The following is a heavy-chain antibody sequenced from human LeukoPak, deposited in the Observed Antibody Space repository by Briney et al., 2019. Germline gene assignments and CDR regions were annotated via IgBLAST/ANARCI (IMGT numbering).Heavy chain of an antibody. J-gene: IGHJ4*02. CDR1: GYTFTSYY. Sequence: ASVKVSCKASGYTFTSYYMHWVRQAPGQGLEWVGWINPNSGGTNFAQKFQGRVTMTRDTSISTAYMELSRLRSDDTAVYYCSRVLAGSYSIDYWGQGTLVTVSS. V-gene: IGHV1-2*02. CDR3: SRVLAGSYSIDY. D-gene: IGHD1-26*01. CDR2: INPNSGGT.